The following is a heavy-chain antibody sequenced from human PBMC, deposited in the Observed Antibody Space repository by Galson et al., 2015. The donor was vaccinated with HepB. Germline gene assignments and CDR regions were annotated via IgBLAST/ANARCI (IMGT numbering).Heavy chain of an antibody. J-gene: IGHJ4*02. Sequence: SLRLSCAASGFTFSSYSMHWVRQAPGKGLEWVAVISYDGSNKYYADSVKGRFTISRDNSKNTLYLQMNSLRAEDTAVYYCARPTDNWNDLGDFAYWGQGTLVSVPS. CDR2: ISYDGSNK. D-gene: IGHD1-20*01. CDR1: GFTFSSYS. CDR3: ARPTDNWNDLGDFAY. V-gene: IGHV3-30*04.